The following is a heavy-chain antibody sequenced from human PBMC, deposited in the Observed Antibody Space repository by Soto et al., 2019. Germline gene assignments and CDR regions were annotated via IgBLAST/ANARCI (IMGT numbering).Heavy chain of an antibody. J-gene: IGHJ6*03. CDR1: GYSFTSYW. V-gene: IGHV5-51*01. D-gene: IGHD2-2*01. CDR3: ARGGYCSSTSCSYYYYYYMDV. CDR2: IYPGDSDT. Sequence: GESLKISCKGSGYSFTSYWIGWVRQMPGKGLEWMGIIYPGDSDTRYSPSFQGQVTISADKSISTAYLQWSSLKASDTAMYYCARGGYCSSTSCSYYYYYYMDVWGKGTTVTVSS.